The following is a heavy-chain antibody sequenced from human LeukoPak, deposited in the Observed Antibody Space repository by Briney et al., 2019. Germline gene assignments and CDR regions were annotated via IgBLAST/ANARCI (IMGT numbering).Heavy chain of an antibody. CDR2: INSDGINT. Sequence: GGSLRLSCAASGFSFSNYWMHWVRRAPGKGLVWVSRINSDGINTSYADSVKGRFTISRDNAKNTLNLQMNSLRAEDTAVYYCARDLGQYYDTSDNWFDPWGQGTLVTVSS. CDR1: GFSFSNYW. CDR3: ARDLGQYYDTSDNWFDP. J-gene: IGHJ5*02. D-gene: IGHD3-22*01. V-gene: IGHV3-74*01.